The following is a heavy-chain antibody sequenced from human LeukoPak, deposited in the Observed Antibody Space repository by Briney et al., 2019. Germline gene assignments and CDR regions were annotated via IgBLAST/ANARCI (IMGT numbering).Heavy chain of an antibody. V-gene: IGHV3-49*04. CDR1: GFTFGDYA. CDR2: IRSKAYGGTT. J-gene: IGHJ4*02. D-gene: IGHD1-1*01. Sequence: PGGSLRLSCTASGFTFGDYAMSWVRQAPGKGLEWGGFIRSKAYGGTTEYAASVKGRFNISRDDSKSIAYLQMNSLKTEDTAVYYCTRYNVGFESWGQGTLVTVSS. CDR3: TRYNVGFES.